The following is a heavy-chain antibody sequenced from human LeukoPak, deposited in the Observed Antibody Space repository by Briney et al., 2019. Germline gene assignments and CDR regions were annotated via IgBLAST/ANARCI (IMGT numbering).Heavy chain of an antibody. CDR1: GFTFDDYA. CDR2: ISGDGGST. J-gene: IGHJ6*02. Sequence: GGSLRLSCAASGFTFDDYAMHWVRQAPGRGLEWVSLISGDGGSTYYADSVKGRFTISRDNSRNSLYLQMNSLRTEDTALYYCAKGDQYYYYGMDVWGQGTTVTVSS. CDR3: AKGDQYYYYGMDV. V-gene: IGHV3-43*02.